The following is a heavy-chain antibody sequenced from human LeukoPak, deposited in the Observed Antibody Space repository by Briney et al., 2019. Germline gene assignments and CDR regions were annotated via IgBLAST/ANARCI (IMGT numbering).Heavy chain of an antibody. V-gene: IGHV1-2*02. Sequence: ASVKVSCKASGYTFTGYYMHWVRQAPGQGLEWRGWINPNSGGTNYAQKFQGRVTMTRDTSISTAYMELSRLRSDDTAVYYCARDAGSGSQLADAFDIWGQETMVTVSS. D-gene: IGHD3-10*01. CDR3: ARDAGSGSQLADAFDI. J-gene: IGHJ3*02. CDR1: GYTFTGYY. CDR2: INPNSGGT.